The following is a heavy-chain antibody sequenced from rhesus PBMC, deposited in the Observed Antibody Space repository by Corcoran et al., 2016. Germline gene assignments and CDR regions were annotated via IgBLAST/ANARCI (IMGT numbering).Heavy chain of an antibody. CDR2: VYGSSPST. CDR3: ARERFGTWSSVFDY. D-gene: IGHD6-13*01. V-gene: IGHV4S10*01. J-gene: IGHJ4*01. Sequence: QVQLQESGPGVVKPSETLSLTCAVSGGSISDNYRWNWVRQPPGKGLGWIGFVYGSSPSTNYNPSLKSRVTLSKDTSKNQCSVKLSSVTAADTAVYYCARERFGTWSSVFDYWGQGVLVTVSS. CDR1: GGSISDNYR.